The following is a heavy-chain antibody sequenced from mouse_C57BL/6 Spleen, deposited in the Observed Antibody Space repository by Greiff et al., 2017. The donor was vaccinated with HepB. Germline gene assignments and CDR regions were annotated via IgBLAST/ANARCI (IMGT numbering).Heavy chain of an antibody. CDR2: IWGVGST. Sequence: VQRVESGPGLVAPSQSLSITCTVSGFSLTSYGVDWVRQSPGKGLEWLGVIWGVGSTNYNSALKSRLSISKDNSKSQVFLKMNSLQTDDTAMYYCARRSSYWYFDVWGTGTTVTVSS. CDR3: ARRSSYWYFDV. V-gene: IGHV2-6*01. J-gene: IGHJ1*03. D-gene: IGHD1-1*01. CDR1: GFSLTSYG.